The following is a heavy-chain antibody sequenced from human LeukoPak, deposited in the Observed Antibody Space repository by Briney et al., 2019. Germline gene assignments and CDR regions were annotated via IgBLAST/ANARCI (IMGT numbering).Heavy chain of an antibody. D-gene: IGHD3-22*01. V-gene: IGHV3-21*01. CDR1: GFTFSSYS. Sequence: GGSLRLSCAASGFTFSSYSMTWVRQAPGKGLEWVSSISSSSSYIYYADSVKGRFTISRDNAKNSLYLQMNSLRAEDTAVYYCARHYDSSGYYYYFRFDPWGQGTLVTVSS. CDR3: ARHYDSSGYYYYFRFDP. CDR2: ISSSSSYI. J-gene: IGHJ5*02.